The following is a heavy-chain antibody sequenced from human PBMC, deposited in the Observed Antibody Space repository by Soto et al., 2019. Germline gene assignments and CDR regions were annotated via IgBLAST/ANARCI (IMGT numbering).Heavy chain of an antibody. CDR1: GFSLSTTRVA. CDR3: SHIVVAGLGYYFDY. CDR2: ICWDDDK. V-gene: IGHV2-5*02. D-gene: IGHD6-19*01. Sequence: QITLKESGPTLVKPTQTLTLTCTFSGFSLSTTRVAVGWIRQPPGKALEWLALICWDDDKRYSPFLKSRLTITNDTSKNQVVLTMTNIDPVDTATYYCSHIVVAGLGYYFDYWGQGNQVTVSS. J-gene: IGHJ4*02.